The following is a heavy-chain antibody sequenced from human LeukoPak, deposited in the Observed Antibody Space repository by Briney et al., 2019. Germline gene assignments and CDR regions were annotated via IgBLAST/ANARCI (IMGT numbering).Heavy chain of an antibody. CDR1: GFTFSSYA. J-gene: IGHJ4*02. CDR3: AKGGYSYYFDY. CDR2: ISGSGGST. D-gene: IGHD3-22*01. Sequence: GGSLRLYCAASGFTFSSYAMSWVRQAPGKGLEWVSAISGSGGSTYYEDSVKGRFTISRDNSKNTLYLQMNSLRAEDTAVYYCAKGGYSYYFDYWGQGTLVTVSS. V-gene: IGHV3-23*01.